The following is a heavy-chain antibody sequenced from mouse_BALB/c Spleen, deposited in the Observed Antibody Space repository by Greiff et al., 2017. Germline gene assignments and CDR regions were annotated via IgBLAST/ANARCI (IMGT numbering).Heavy chain of an antibody. CDR1: GFTFSSYA. J-gene: IGHJ2*01. Sequence: DVMLVESGGGLVKPGGSLKLSCAASGFTFSSYAMSWVRQTPEKRLEWVATISSGGSYTYYPDSVKGRFTISRDNAKNTLYLQMSSLRSEDTAMYYCARKWDYGFDYWGQGTTLTVSS. CDR3: ARKWDYGFDY. D-gene: IGHD2-4*01. V-gene: IGHV5-9-1*01. CDR2: ISSGGSYT.